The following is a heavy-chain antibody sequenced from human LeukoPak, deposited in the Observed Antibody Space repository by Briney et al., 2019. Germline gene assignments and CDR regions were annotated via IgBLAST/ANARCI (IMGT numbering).Heavy chain of an antibody. CDR1: GFTFSSFA. D-gene: IGHD5-24*01. Sequence: GGSLRLSCEGSGFTFSSFAMTWVRQAPGKGLEWVSAISGGGGRTYYAESVKGRFTVYRDNSNKRVYLQMDSLRVEDTAVYYCAKGLDGDYYYYYMDVWGNGTTVIVSS. V-gene: IGHV3-23*01. J-gene: IGHJ6*03. CDR2: ISGGGGRT. CDR3: AKGLDGDYYYYYMDV.